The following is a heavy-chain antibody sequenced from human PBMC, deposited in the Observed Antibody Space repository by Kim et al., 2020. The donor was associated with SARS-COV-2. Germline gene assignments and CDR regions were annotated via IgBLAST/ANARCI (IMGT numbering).Heavy chain of an antibody. J-gene: IGHJ4*02. CDR3: AKLEYSSSQVDY. D-gene: IGHD6-6*01. V-gene: IGHV3-23*01. Sequence: YPEDTVKGRFTNSGDNSKNTLYLQMNRLGAEDTAVYYWAKLEYSSSQVDYWGQGTLVTVSS.